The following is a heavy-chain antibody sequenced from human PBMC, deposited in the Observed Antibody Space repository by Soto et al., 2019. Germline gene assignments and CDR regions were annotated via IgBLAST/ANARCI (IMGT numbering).Heavy chain of an antibody. Sequence: GFLRLSCSASWFTLRSNYISWVRQAPGKGLEWVSVIYSGGSTYYADSVKGRFTISRDNSKNTLYLQMNSLRAEDTAVYYCASRSNGYSYGYRALAFDIWGQGTMVTVSS. CDR3: ASRSNGYSYGYRALAFDI. CDR2: IYSGGST. J-gene: IGHJ3*02. CDR1: WFTLRSNY. D-gene: IGHD5-18*01. V-gene: IGHV3-53*01.